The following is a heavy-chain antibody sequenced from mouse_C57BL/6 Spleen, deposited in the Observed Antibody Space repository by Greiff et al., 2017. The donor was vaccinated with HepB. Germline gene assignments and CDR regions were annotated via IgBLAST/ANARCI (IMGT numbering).Heavy chain of an antibody. J-gene: IGHJ2*01. V-gene: IGHV8-12*01. D-gene: IGHD2-4*01. CDR3: ARRGGYYDYDGYYFDY. Sequence: QVTLKVSGPGILQSSQTLSLTCSFSGFSLSTSGLGVSWIRQPSGKGLEWLAHIYWDDDKRYNPSLKSRLTIPKDTSRNQVFLKITSVDTADTATYYCARRGGYYDYDGYYFDYWGQGTTLTVAS. CDR2: IYWDDDK. CDR1: GFSLSTSGLG.